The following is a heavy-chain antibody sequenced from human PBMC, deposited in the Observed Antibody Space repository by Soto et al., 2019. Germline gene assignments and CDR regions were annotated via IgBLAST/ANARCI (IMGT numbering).Heavy chain of an antibody. D-gene: IGHD2-2*01. V-gene: IGHV3-23*01. CDR3: AKHAEYQLVSWFDP. CDR2: ISAGGGNT. J-gene: IGHJ5*02. Sequence: EVQLLESGGGLVQPGGSLRLSCAVSGFSFSTYAMSWVRQAPGKGLEWVSGISAGGGNTYYADSVRGRFTISRDNSKDTLYLQITSLRAEVTACYYRAKHAEYQLVSWFDPWGQGTLVTVSS. CDR1: GFSFSTYA.